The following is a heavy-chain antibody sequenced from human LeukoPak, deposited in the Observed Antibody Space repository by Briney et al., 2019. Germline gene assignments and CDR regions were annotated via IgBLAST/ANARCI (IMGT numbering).Heavy chain of an antibody. CDR2: INPNSGDT. V-gene: IGHV1-2*02. J-gene: IGHJ4*02. CDR3: ARDLLGRYFGY. D-gene: IGHD3-9*01. Sequence: ASVKVSCKASGYTFTGYYMHWVRQAPGQGLEWMGWINPNSGDTNYAQKFQGRVTMTRDTSISTAYVELSRLTSDDTAVYYCARDLLGRYFGYWGQGTLVTVSS. CDR1: GYTFTGYY.